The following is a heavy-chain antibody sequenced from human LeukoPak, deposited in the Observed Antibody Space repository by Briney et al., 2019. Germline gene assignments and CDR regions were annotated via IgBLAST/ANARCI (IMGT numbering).Heavy chain of an antibody. CDR2: ISYDGSNK. V-gene: IGHV3-30-3*01. J-gene: IGHJ4*02. Sequence: GGSLRLSCVASGFTFSRYAMHWVRQAPGKGLEWVAVISYDGSNKFYADSVKGRFTISRDNAKNSLYLQMDSLTAEDTALYYCARALYNHGWYPDYFDYWGQGTLVTVSS. CDR3: ARALYNHGWYPDYFDY. CDR1: GFTFSRYA. D-gene: IGHD6-19*01.